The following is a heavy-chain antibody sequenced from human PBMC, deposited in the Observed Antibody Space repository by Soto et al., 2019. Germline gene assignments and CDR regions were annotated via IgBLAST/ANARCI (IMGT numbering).Heavy chain of an antibody. Sequence: QVQLVQSGAEVKKPGSSVKVSCKASGGTFSSYAISWVRQAPGQGLEWMGGIIPIFGTANYAQKFQGRVTITADESTSTAYMELSSLRSEDTAVYYCARFAVNRAAVPGNYYYYGMDVWGQGTTVTVSS. CDR3: ARFAVNRAAVPGNYYYYGMDV. J-gene: IGHJ6*02. D-gene: IGHD6-13*01. CDR2: IIPIFGTA. CDR1: GGTFSSYA. V-gene: IGHV1-69*01.